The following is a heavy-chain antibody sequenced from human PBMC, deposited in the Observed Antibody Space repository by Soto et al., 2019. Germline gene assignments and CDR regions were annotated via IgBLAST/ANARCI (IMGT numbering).Heavy chain of an antibody. D-gene: IGHD2-2*01. V-gene: IGHV3-33*07. CDR1: GFTFSRYA. CDR3: ASSLVPAADYGMDV. Sequence: PGGSLRLSCAASGFTFSRYALNWVRQAPGKGLEWVAVIWYDGSNKYYADSVKGRFTISRDNSKNTLYLQMNSLRAEDTAVYYCASSLVPAADYGMDVWGQGTTVTVSS. J-gene: IGHJ6*02. CDR2: IWYDGSNK.